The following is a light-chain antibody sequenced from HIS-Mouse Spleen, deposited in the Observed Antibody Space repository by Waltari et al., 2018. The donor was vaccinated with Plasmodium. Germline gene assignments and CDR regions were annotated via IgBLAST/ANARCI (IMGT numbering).Light chain of an antibody. J-gene: IGKJ3*01. CDR2: GAS. V-gene: IGKV3-15*01. Sequence: EIVMTQSPATLSVSPGERATLSCRASQSVSSNLAWYQQKPGQAPSLLIYGASTSATGIPARFSGSGSGTEFTLTISSLQSEDFAVYYCQQYNNWSFTFGPGTKVDIK. CDR3: QQYNNWSFT. CDR1: QSVSSN.